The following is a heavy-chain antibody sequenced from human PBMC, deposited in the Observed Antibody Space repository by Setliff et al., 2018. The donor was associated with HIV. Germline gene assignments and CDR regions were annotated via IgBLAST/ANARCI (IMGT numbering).Heavy chain of an antibody. CDR3: ATFPRRNYWYFDV. CDR2: IKSKTDGGTP. V-gene: IGHV3-15*01. CDR1: GFTFTNAW. Sequence: ESLRLSCAASGFTFTNAWMSWVRQAPGKGLEWVGRIKSKTDGGTPDYAAPVKGRFTISRDDSKNTLLLQMNSLKTEDTAVYYCATFPRRNYWYFDVWGRGTLVTVSS. J-gene: IGHJ2*01.